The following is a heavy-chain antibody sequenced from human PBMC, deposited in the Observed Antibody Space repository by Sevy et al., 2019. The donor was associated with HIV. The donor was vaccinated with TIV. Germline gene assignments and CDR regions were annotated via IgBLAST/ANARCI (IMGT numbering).Heavy chain of an antibody. Sequence: ASVKVACKASGYTFTSYDINWVRQATGQGLEWMGWMNPNSGNTGYAQKFQGRVTMTRNTSISTDYMELSSLRSEDTAVYYCARGQGDSSSSNWFDPWGQGTLVTVSS. CDR3: ARGQGDSSSSNWFDP. V-gene: IGHV1-8*01. CDR1: GYTFTSYD. CDR2: MNPNSGNT. D-gene: IGHD6-13*01. J-gene: IGHJ5*02.